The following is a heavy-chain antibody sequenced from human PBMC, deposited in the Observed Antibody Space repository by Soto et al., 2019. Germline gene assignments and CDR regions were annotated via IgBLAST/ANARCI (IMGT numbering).Heavy chain of an antibody. D-gene: IGHD2-15*01. CDR3: AKCSAPSYNYYMDV. V-gene: IGHV3-23*01. Sequence: GGSLRLSCAASGFTFSSYAMAWVRQSPGKGLEWVAAIRASGEYTFYPDSVKGRFTISRDNSKRTLYLQMTGLGAEDTAVYYCAKCSAPSYNYYMDVWGRGTTVTVSS. CDR1: GFTFSSYA. CDR2: IRASGEYT. J-gene: IGHJ6*03.